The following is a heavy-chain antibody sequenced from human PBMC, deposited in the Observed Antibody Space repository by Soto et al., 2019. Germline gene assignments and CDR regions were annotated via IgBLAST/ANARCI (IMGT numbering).Heavy chain of an antibody. V-gene: IGHV3-23*01. CDR3: AKDQEEWLLSPFDY. CDR1: GFIFSSYA. CDR2: ISGSGGST. J-gene: IGHJ4*02. Sequence: GSLRLSCAASGFIFSSYAMSWVRQAPGKGLEWVSAISGSGGSTYYADSVKGRFTISRDNSKNTLFLQMNSLRAEDTAVYYCAKDQEEWLLSPFDYWGQGTQVPVSS. D-gene: IGHD3-3*01.